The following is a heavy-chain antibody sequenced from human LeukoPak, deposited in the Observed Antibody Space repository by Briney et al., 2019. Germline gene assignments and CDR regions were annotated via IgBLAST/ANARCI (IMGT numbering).Heavy chain of an antibody. CDR1: GFTFSSYW. Sequence: PGGSLRLSCEDSGFTFSSYWMSWVRQAPGKGLEWVSSISGSGGRTHYTDSVKGRFTISRDNSKNTLYLQMNSLRAEDTAVYYCATPPTVTRNYWGQGTLVTVSS. CDR2: ISGSGGRT. CDR3: ATPPTVTRNY. J-gene: IGHJ4*02. D-gene: IGHD4-17*01. V-gene: IGHV3-23*01.